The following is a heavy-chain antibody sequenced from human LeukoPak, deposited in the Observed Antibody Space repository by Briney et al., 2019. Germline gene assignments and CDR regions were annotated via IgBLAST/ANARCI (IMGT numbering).Heavy chain of an antibody. J-gene: IGHJ4*02. CDR2: IWYDGSNI. D-gene: IGHD3-22*01. CDR1: GFTISSYG. V-gene: IGHV3-33*01. Sequence: GRSLRLSCAASGFTISSYGMHWVRQAPGKGLEWLAVIWYDGSNIYYADSVKGRFAISRDNSKNTLYLQMSSLRGEDTAVYYCARARNNYDSSSYSALDYWGQGTLVTVSS. CDR3: ARARNNYDSSSYSALDY.